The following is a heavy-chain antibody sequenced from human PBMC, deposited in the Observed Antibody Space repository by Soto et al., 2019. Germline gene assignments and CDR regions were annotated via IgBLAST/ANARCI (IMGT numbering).Heavy chain of an antibody. CDR2: ISTWSSYS. CDR3: ARASHDYGALDY. D-gene: IGHD4-17*01. V-gene: IGHV3-21*01. CDR1: GFTFSSYN. Sequence: EVHLVESGGGLVKPGGSLRLSCTASGFTFSSYNMNWVRQAPGKGLEWVSYISTWSSYSFYADSVKGRFTISRDNSENSLYLQLDSLRDDDTAVYYCARASHDYGALDYWGQGALVTVSS. J-gene: IGHJ4*02.